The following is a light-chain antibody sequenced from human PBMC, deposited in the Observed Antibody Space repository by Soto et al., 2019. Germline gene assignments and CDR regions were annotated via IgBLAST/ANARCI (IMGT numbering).Light chain of an antibody. CDR2: GSA. CDR3: QQYGSSPPYT. J-gene: IGKJ2*01. V-gene: IGKV3-20*01. Sequence: EIVLTQSPGILSLSPGERATLSCKASQSVSGNYLAWYQQKPGQSPRLLIYGSADRATGIPDRFSGSGSGTDFTLTISRVEPEDFAVYYCQQYGSSPPYTFGQGTKVEIK. CDR1: QSVSGNY.